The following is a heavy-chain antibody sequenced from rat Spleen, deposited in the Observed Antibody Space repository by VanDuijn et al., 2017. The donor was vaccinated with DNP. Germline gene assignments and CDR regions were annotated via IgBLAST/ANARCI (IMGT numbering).Heavy chain of an antibody. Sequence: EVQLVESGGGLVQSGRSLKVSCAASGFTFSDYYMAWVRQAPKKGLEWVTSIDYAGRNTYYGDSVKGRFTISRDNAKSTLYLQLNSLRPEDTATYYCTTDNYSAPFDYWGQGVMVTVSS. J-gene: IGHJ2*01. CDR3: TTDNYSAPFDY. CDR1: GFTFSDYY. CDR2: IDYAGRNT. V-gene: IGHV5-22*01. D-gene: IGHD1-8*01.